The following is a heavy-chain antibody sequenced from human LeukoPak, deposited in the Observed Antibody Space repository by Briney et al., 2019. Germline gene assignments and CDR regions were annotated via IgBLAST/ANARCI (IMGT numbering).Heavy chain of an antibody. CDR1: GFTFSNFA. CDR2: ITGSGGST. D-gene: IGHD6-13*01. Sequence: SGGSLRLSCAASGFTFSNFAMSWVRQAPGKGLEWVSAITGSGGSTSYADSVKGRFTISRDNSKNTLFLQMNSLRAEDTAVYYCAKTGGSSWYDYWGQGTLVTVSS. CDR3: AKTGGSSWYDY. J-gene: IGHJ4*02. V-gene: IGHV3-23*01.